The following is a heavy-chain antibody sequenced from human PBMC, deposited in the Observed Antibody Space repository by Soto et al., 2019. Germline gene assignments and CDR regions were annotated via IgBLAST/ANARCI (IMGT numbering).Heavy chain of an antibody. Sequence: QITLKESGPTVVKPTETLTLTCTFSGFSLTTSGVGVGWVRQSPGTAPEWLALIYWDDDKRYSTSLKSRLTITKDTSKHQVVLTMANVDPADTATYYCAHRVLRTVFGLVTTTAIYFDFWGQGTPVVVSS. V-gene: IGHV2-5*02. CDR2: IYWDDDK. CDR3: AHRVLRTVFGLVTTTAIYFDF. CDR1: GFSLTTSGVG. J-gene: IGHJ4*02. D-gene: IGHD3-3*01.